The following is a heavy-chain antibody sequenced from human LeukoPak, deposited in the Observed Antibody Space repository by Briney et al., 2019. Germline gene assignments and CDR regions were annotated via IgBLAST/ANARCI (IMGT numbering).Heavy chain of an antibody. D-gene: IGHD3-22*01. CDR1: GFTFSSYG. CDR3: AKNLYYYDSSGHLLDY. J-gene: IGHJ4*02. CDR2: IRYDGSNK. V-gene: IGHV3-30*02. Sequence: GGSLRLSCAASGFTFSSYGMHWVRQAPGKGLEWVAFIRYDGSNKYYADSVKGRFTISRDNSKNTLYLQMNSLRAEDTAVYYCAKNLYYYDSSGHLLDYWGQGTLVTVSS.